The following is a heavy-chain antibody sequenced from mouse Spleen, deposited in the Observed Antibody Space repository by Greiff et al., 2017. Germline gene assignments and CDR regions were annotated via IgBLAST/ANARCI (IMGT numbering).Heavy chain of an antibody. CDR2: INPSSGYT. D-gene: IGHD1-2*01. Sequence: QVQLQQSGAELARPGASVKMSCKASGYTFTSYTMHWVKQRPGQGLEWIGYINPSSGYTKYNQKFKDKATLTADKSSSTAYMQLSSLTSEDSAVYYCARRITTAKGDWYFDVWGAGTTVTVSS. CDR1: GYTFTSYT. CDR3: ARRITTAKGDWYFDV. J-gene: IGHJ1*01. V-gene: IGHV1-4*01.